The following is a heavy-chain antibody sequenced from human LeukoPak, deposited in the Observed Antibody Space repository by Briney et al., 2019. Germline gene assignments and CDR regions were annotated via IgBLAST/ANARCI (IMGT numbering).Heavy chain of an antibody. CDR2: IWYDGSNK. CDR1: GFTFTTYG. V-gene: IGHV3-33*06. Sequence: GMSLRLSCAASGFTFTTYGMHWVRQAPGKGLEWVAIIWYDGSNKYYADSVRGRFTISRDNSKNTLYLQMNSLRAEDTAVYYCANSYYDSSGYLGAFDYWGQGTLVTVSS. CDR3: ANSYYDSSGYLGAFDY. J-gene: IGHJ4*02. D-gene: IGHD3-22*01.